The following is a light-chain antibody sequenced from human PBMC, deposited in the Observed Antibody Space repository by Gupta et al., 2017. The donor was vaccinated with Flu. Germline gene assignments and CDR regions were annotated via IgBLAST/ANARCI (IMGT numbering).Light chain of an antibody. Sequence: QLVLTQSPSASASRGASVKLTFTLSSGHSRYAIAWHQQQPDKGPRYLMKLNSDGSHTKGDGIPDRFSGSSSGAVRYLTISSLQSEDEAVYYCQTWGTGIRVFGGGTKLTVL. J-gene: IGLJ3*02. CDR3: QTWGTGIRV. CDR2: LNSDGSH. CDR1: SGHSRYA. V-gene: IGLV4-69*01.